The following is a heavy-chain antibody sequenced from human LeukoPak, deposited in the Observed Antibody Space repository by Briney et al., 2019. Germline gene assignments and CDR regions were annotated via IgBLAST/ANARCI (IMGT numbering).Heavy chain of an antibody. Sequence: PGGSLRLACEASGFMLNVYYMSWFRLAPGKGLEWLGYISSTGSYTTYADSVRGRFTISRDNAKNLLFLQMDNLRTEDTAVYYCARKLGGAQCGGDCFFDHWGRGTRVAVSS. J-gene: IGHJ4*01. CDR2: ISSTGSYT. D-gene: IGHD2-21*02. V-gene: IGHV3-11*03. CDR3: ARKLGGAQCGGDCFFDH. CDR1: GFMLNVYY.